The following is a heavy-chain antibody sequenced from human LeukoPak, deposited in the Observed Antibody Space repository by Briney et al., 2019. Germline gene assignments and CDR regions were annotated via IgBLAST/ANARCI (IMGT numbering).Heavy chain of an antibody. CDR2: INHSGST. J-gene: IGHJ4*02. CDR1: GGSFSGYY. V-gene: IGHV4-34*01. Sequence: SETLSLTCAVYGGSFSGYYWSWIRQPPGKGLEWIGEINHSGSTNYNPSLKSRVTISVDTSKNQFSLKLSSVTAADTAVYYCARRYYFDYWGQGTLVTVSS. CDR3: ARRYYFDY.